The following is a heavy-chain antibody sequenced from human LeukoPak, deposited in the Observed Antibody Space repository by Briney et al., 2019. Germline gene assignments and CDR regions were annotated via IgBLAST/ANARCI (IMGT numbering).Heavy chain of an antibody. Sequence: PGGSLGLSCAASGFTFSSYSMNWVRQAPGKGLEWVSTITASGGTYYADSLEGRFTISRDTSKNTLYLQINSLRAEDTAVYYCAKRGRYYFDQWGQGTLVTVSS. V-gene: IGHV3-23*01. CDR2: ITASGGT. J-gene: IGHJ4*02. CDR3: AKRGRYYFDQ. CDR1: GFTFSSYS.